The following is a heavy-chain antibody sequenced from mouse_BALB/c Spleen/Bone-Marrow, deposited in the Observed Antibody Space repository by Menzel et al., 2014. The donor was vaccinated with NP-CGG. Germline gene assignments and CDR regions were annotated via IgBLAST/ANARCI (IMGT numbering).Heavy chain of an antibody. CDR3: AREYYGSSGYFDV. Sequence: QVQLQHSGAELAKPGASVKMSCKASGYNFTSHWMHRVKRRPGQGLEWIGYINPSTGYTEYNQKFKDKATLTADKSSSTAYMQLSSLTSEDSAVYYCAREYYGSSGYFDVWGAGTTVTVSS. J-gene: IGHJ1*01. CDR2: INPSTGYT. V-gene: IGHV1-7*01. D-gene: IGHD1-1*01. CDR1: GYNFTSHW.